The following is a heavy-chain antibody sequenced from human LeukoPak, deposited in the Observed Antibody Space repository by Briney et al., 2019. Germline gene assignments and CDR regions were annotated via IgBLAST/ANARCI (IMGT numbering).Heavy chain of an antibody. Sequence: GGSLRLSCAASGFTVSDYYMSWIRQAPGKGLEWVSFISSSGTTINYADSVKGRFTTSRDNAKNSLYLQMNSLRAEDTAVYYCARDPPPRSYDSNYWGQGTLVTVSS. CDR1: GFTVSDYY. D-gene: IGHD3-3*01. V-gene: IGHV3-11*01. CDR2: ISSSGTTI. J-gene: IGHJ4*02. CDR3: ARDPPPRSYDSNY.